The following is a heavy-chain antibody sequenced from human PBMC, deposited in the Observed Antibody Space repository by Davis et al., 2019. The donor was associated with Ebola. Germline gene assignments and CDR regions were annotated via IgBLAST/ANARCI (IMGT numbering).Heavy chain of an antibody. CDR1: GFTFSSYA. V-gene: IGHV3-30-3*01. Sequence: GESLKISCAASGFTFSSYAMHWVRQAPGKGLEWVAVISYDGSNKYYADSVRGRFIISRDNAKNSLYMQMNSLRAEDTAVYYCARTNWKVINDYWGQGTLVTVSS. CDR3: ARTNWKVINDY. CDR2: ISYDGSNK. J-gene: IGHJ4*02. D-gene: IGHD1-20*01.